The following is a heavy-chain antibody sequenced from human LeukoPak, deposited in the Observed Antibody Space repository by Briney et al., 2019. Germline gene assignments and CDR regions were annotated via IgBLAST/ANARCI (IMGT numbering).Heavy chain of an antibody. D-gene: IGHD2-15*01. CDR3: ARGMVLSGTDAFDI. V-gene: IGHV3-74*01. CDR2: INSDGSNT. Sequence: GGSLIPSCAASGFTFSNYAMSWVRQAPGKGLVWVSRINSDGSNTIYADSVKDRFTMSRDNAKNTLYLEMNSLRAEDTAVYYCARGMVLSGTDAFDIWGQGTRVTVSS. CDR1: GFTFSNYA. J-gene: IGHJ3*02.